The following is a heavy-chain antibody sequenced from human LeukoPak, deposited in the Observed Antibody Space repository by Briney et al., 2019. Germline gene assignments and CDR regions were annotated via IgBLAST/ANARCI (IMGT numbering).Heavy chain of an antibody. Sequence: ASVKVSCKASGYSFSSFDINWVRQATGQGLEWVGWMNPNSGNTGYAQEFQGRVIMTRDTSTATAYMELIGLQSDDTAVYYCARVTRYYYGMDIWGLGTTVTVSS. J-gene: IGHJ6*02. CDR3: ARVTRYYYGMDI. D-gene: IGHD3-9*01. V-gene: IGHV1-8*01. CDR1: GYSFSSFD. CDR2: MNPNSGNT.